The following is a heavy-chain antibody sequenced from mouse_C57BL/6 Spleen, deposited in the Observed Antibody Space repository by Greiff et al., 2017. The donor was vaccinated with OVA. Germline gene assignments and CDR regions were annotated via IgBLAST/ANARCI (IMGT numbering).Heavy chain of an antibody. Sequence: VQRVESGAELARPGASVKMSCKASGYTFTSYTMHWVKQRPGQGLEWIGYINPSSGYTKYNQKFKDKATLTADKSSSTAYMQLSSLTSEYSAVYYCARLLNAMDYWGQGTSVTVSS. CDR1: GYTFTSYT. V-gene: IGHV1-4*01. CDR2: INPSSGYT. CDR3: ARLLNAMDY. J-gene: IGHJ4*01. D-gene: IGHD2-1*01.